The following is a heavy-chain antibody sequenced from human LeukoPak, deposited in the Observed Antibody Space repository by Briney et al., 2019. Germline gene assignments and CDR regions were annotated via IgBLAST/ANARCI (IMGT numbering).Heavy chain of an antibody. V-gene: IGHV3-74*01. J-gene: IGHJ4*02. CDR3: ARDMTGPVDY. D-gene: IGHD3-9*01. Sequence: GGSLRLSCAASGFTFSTSWMHWVRQAPGKALVWVSRMNSDGSSTNYADSVKGRFTISRDNAKNTLYLQMNSLRDKDTAVYYCARDMTGPVDYWGQGTLVTVSP. CDR1: GFTFSTSW. CDR2: MNSDGSST.